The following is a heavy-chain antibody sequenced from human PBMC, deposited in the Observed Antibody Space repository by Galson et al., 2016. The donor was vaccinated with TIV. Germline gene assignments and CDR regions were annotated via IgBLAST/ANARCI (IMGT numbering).Heavy chain of an antibody. J-gene: IGHJ4*02. D-gene: IGHD2-15*01. V-gene: IGHV3-15*01. CDR1: GFIFSNAW. Sequence: SLRLSCAASGFIFSNAWMSWVRQAPGKGLEWVGRIKSNFDGGTTDYAAPVKGRFTISRHDSKNILFLQMNRLKTEDTAVYYCTTELGYCSGGYCYYFDYWGQGTLVTVSS. CDR3: TTELGYCSGGYCYYFDY. CDR2: IKSNFDGGTT.